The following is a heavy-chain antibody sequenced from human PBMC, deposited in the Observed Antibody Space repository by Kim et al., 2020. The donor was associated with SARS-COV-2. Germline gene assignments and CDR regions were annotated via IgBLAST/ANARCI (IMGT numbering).Heavy chain of an antibody. Sequence: CDKGRFTASRDNDKNTMYLQMNSLKVEDTAVYYCVRTRLDSSGYDEAFDIWGEGTMVTVSS. V-gene: IGHV3-74*01. D-gene: IGHD3-22*01. CDR3: VRTRLDSSGYDEAFDI. J-gene: IGHJ3*02.